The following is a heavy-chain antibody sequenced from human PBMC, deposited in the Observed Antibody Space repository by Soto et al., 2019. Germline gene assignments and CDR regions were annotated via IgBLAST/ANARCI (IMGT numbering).Heavy chain of an antibody. Sequence: SVKVSCKTSGGTFSTFGISWVRQAPGQGLEWMGGIIPFFGTAEYSQKFEDRITITADESTNTVYMDLRSLTSEDTAIYYCARTAPMDAGDKYYYDFWGQGALVTVS. CDR1: GGTFSTFG. J-gene: IGHJ4*02. V-gene: IGHV1-69*13. D-gene: IGHD3-16*01. CDR3: ARTAPMDAGDKYYYDF. CDR2: IIPFFGTA.